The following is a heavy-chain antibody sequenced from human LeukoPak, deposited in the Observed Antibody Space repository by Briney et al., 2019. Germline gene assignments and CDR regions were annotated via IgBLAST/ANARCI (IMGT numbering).Heavy chain of an antibody. CDR3: GSRRTAMFGVIKGPIDY. V-gene: IGHV4-34*01. D-gene: IGHD3-3*01. CDR2: INHSGSP. Sequence: SETLSLTCAVYGGSFSGYYWSWIRQPPGKGLEWIGEINHSGSPNNNPSLKSRVSISFDTSKNQFSLKLTSVTAADTAVYYCGSRRTAMFGVIKGPIDYWGQGTLVTVSP. J-gene: IGHJ4*02. CDR1: GGSFSGYY.